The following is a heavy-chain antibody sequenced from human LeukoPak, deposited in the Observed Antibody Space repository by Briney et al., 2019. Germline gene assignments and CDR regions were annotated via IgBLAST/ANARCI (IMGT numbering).Heavy chain of an antibody. D-gene: IGHD3-3*01. J-gene: IGHJ4*02. CDR2: IYYSGST. CDR1: GGSISSYY. Sequence: SETLSLTRTVSGGSISSYYWSWIRQPPGKGLEWIGYIYYSGSTNYNPSLKSRVAISVDTSKNQFSLKLSSVTAADTAVYYCARHSPVRFLEWLYFDYWGQGTLVTVSS. CDR3: ARHSPVRFLEWLYFDY. V-gene: IGHV4-59*08.